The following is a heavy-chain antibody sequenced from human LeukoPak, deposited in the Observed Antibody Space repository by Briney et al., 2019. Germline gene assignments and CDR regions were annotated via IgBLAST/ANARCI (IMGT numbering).Heavy chain of an antibody. V-gene: IGHV4-39*01. CDR2: IYYSGST. Sequence: PSETLSLTCTVSGGSISSSSYYWGWIRQPPGKGLEWIGNIYYSGSTYYNPSLKSRVTISVDTSKNQFSLKLSSVTAADTAVYYCARQTAMGRYNWFDPWGQGTLVTVSS. CDR3: ARQTAMGRYNWFDP. CDR1: GGSISSSSYY. J-gene: IGHJ5*02. D-gene: IGHD5-18*01.